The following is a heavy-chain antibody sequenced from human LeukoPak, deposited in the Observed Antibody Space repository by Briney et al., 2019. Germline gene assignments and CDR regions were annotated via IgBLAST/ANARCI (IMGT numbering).Heavy chain of an antibody. CDR3: ARDEYDYVWGSYRKQYYFDY. CDR2: ISSSSSFI. CDR1: GFTFSSYS. D-gene: IGHD3-16*02. Sequence: PGGSLRLSCAASGFTFSSYSMNWVRQAPGKGLEWVSSISSSSSFIYYADSVKGRFTISRDNAKNSLYLQMNRLRAEDTAVYYCARDEYDYVWGSYRKQYYFDYWGQGTLVTVSS. J-gene: IGHJ4*02. V-gene: IGHV3-21*04.